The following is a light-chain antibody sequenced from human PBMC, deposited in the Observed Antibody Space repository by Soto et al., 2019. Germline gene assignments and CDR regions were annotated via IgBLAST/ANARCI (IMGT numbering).Light chain of an antibody. CDR2: GAS. J-gene: IGKJ2*01. CDR3: QQHNYWPS. V-gene: IGKV3-15*01. CDR1: QSVGSN. Sequence: EIVMTQSPVTLSVSPGERAALCCRASQSVGSNLAWYQQKPGQAPRLLLYGASTRATGIPGRFSGSGSGTEFTLTITSLQSEDFAVYYCQQHNYWPSFGQGTKLEFK.